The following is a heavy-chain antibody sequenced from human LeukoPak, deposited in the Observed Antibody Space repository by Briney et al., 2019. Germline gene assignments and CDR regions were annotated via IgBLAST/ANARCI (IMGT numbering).Heavy chain of an antibody. Sequence: GASVKVSCKASGYTFTGYHIHWVRQAPGQGLEWMGWINPNSGNTGYAQKFQGRVTITRNTSISTAYMELSSLRSEDTAVYYCARGTPRDYWGQGTLVTVSS. V-gene: IGHV1-8*03. CDR1: GYTFTGYH. CDR2: INPNSGNT. J-gene: IGHJ4*02. CDR3: ARGTPRDY.